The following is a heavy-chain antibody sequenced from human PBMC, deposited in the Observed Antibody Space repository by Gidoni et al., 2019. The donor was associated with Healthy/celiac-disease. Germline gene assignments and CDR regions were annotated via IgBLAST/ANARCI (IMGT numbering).Heavy chain of an antibody. CDR3: ARQAARYDYYYGMDV. Sequence: EVQLVQSGAEVKKPGESLKISCKGSGYSFTSYWIGWVRQMPGKGLEWMGIIYPGDSDTRYSPSFQGQVTISADKSISTAYLQWSSLKASDTAMYYCARQAARYDYYYGMDVWGQGTTVTVSS. J-gene: IGHJ6*02. D-gene: IGHD6-6*01. CDR2: IYPGDSDT. V-gene: IGHV5-51*01. CDR1: GYSFTSYW.